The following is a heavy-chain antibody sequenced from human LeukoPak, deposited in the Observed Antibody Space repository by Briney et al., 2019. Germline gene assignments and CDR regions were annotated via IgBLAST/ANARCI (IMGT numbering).Heavy chain of an antibody. CDR2: TYSDGNT. J-gene: IGHJ3*01. D-gene: IGHD2-2*02. V-gene: IGHV3-53*01. CDR3: AMKAVPRPRLYDAFDF. CDR1: GFTVSSSY. Sequence: GGSLRLSCAASGFTVSSSYMTWVRQAPGKGLEWVSITYSDGNTYYAESVKGRFTVSRGYSKNTLYLQMNSLRADDTAVYYCAMKAVPRPRLYDAFDFWGQGTVVTVSS.